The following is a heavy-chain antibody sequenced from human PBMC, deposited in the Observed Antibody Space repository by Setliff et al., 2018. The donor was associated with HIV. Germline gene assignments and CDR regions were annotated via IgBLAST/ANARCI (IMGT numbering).Heavy chain of an antibody. Sequence: ASVKVSCKASGYTFSTYATSWVRQAPGQGLEWMGWISTYNGNTRYAQKVQGRVTMTTDTSTSTVYMELRSLRSDDTAVYYCARAPSGVVIGPDYWGQGTLVTVSS. V-gene: IGHV1-18*01. J-gene: IGHJ4*02. CDR1: GYTFSTYA. CDR2: ISTYNGNT. CDR3: ARAPSGVVIGPDY. D-gene: IGHD3-3*01.